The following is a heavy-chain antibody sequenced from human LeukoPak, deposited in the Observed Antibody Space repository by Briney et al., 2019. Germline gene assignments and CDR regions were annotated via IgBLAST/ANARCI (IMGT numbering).Heavy chain of an antibody. CDR1: GGSISSGSYY. CDR3: ASGGGSGDYVDY. V-gene: IGHV4-39*01. CDR2: IYYSGST. D-gene: IGHD2-8*02. Sequence: SETLSLTCTVSGGSISSGSYYWGWIRQPPGKGPEWIGSIYYSGSTYYNPSLKSRVTISVGTSKNQFSLKLSSVTAADTAVYYCASGGGSGDYVDYWGQGTLVTVSS. J-gene: IGHJ4*02.